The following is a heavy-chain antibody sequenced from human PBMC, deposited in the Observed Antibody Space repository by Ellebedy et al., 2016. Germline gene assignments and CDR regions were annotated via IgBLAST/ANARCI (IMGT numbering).Heavy chain of an antibody. V-gene: IGHV4-39*07. CDR1: GGSISSSSYY. D-gene: IGHD3-10*01. CDR3: ARGVFYYYGMDV. Sequence: SETLSLTXTVSGGSISSSSYYWGWIRQPPGKGLEWIGSIYYSGSTYYNPSLKSRVTISVDTSKNQFSLKLSSVTAADTAVYYCARGVFYYYGMDVWGQGTTVTVSS. J-gene: IGHJ6*02. CDR2: IYYSGST.